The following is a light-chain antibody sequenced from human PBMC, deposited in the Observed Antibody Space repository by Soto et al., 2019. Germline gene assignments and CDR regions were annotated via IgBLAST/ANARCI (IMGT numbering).Light chain of an antibody. J-gene: IGLJ7*01. CDR3: GTWDSSLSAVV. CDR1: SSNIENNY. V-gene: IGLV1-51*01. Sequence: QSVLTQPPSVSAAPGQKVTISCSGSSSNIENNYVSWYQQLPGTAPKLLIYDNNKRPSGISARFSGSKSGTSATLGITGLQAGDEADYYCGTWDSSLSAVVFGGGTQLTVL. CDR2: DNN.